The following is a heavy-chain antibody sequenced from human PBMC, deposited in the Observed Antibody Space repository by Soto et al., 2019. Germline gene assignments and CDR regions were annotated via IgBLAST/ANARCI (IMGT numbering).Heavy chain of an antibody. CDR3: VRGSDSGYYYYMDV. D-gene: IGHD2-21*02. J-gene: IGHJ6*03. V-gene: IGHV1-69*02. CDR1: GGTFSSYT. Sequence: QVQLVQSGAEVKKPGSSVKVSCKASGGTFSSYTISWVRQAPGQGLEWMGRIIPILGIANYAQKFQGRVTITADKSTSTAYMELSSLRSEDTAVYYCVRGSDSGYYYYMDVWGKGTTVTVSS. CDR2: IIPILGIA.